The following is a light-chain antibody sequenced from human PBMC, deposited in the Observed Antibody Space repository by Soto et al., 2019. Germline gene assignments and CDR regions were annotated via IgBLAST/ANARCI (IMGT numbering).Light chain of an antibody. CDR3: QQDYNLPEIT. CDR1: QSISSW. J-gene: IGKJ5*01. Sequence: IQMTQSPSTLSASVGDRVTITCRASQSISSWLAWYQQKPGKAPNLLIYKASSLESGVPSRFSGSGSGTEFTLTISSLQPEDFAVYYCQQDYNLPEITFGQGTRLEIK. CDR2: KAS. V-gene: IGKV1-5*03.